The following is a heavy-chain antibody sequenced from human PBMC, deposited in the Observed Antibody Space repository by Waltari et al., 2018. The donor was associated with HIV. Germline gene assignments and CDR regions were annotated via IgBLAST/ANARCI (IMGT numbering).Heavy chain of an antibody. CDR3: ARGQAGIAAHYYYYGMDV. Sequence: QVQLVQSGAEVKKPGASVKVSCTASGYTLTGSYMHWVRQAPGQGLEWLGWINPNSGGTNYAQKFQGRVTMTRDTSISTAYMELSRLRSDDTAVYYCARGQAGIAAHYYYYGMDVWGQGTTVTVSS. V-gene: IGHV1-2*02. J-gene: IGHJ6*02. CDR2: INPNSGGT. D-gene: IGHD6-13*01. CDR1: GYTLTGSY.